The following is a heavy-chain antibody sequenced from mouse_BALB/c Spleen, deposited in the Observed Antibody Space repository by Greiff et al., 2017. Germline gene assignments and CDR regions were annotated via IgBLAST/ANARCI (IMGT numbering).Heavy chain of an antibody. V-gene: IGHV1-54*01. CDR3: ARSDYGNPHYYAMDY. D-gene: IGHD2-1*01. CDR2: INPGSGGT. J-gene: IGHJ4*01. Sequence: QVQLKQSGAELVRPGTSVKVSCKASGYAFTNYLIEWVKQRPGQGLEWIGVINPGSGGTNYNEKFKGKATLTADKSSSTAYMQLSSLTSDDSAVYFCARSDYGNPHYYAMDYWGQGTSVTVSS. CDR1: GYAFTNYL.